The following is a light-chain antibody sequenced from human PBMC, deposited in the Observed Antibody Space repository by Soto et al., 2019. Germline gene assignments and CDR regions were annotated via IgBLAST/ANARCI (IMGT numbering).Light chain of an antibody. CDR2: DVT. CDR3: SSYVGPYTYV. J-gene: IGLJ1*01. CDR1: SRDVGGYDY. V-gene: IGLV2-11*01. Sequence: QSVLTQPRSVSGSPGQSVSISCTGTSRDVGGYDYVSWHQHLPGKAPKVIIYDVTKRPSGVPDRFSGSKSGNTASLTISGLQAEDEADYYCSSYVGPYTYVFXTGTKVTVL.